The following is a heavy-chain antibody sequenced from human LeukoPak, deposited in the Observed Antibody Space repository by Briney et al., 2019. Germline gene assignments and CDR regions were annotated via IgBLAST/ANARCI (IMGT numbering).Heavy chain of an antibody. CDR3: AKDTPAYDSSGYYYPYLDY. CDR1: GFTFSSYG. D-gene: IGHD3-22*01. Sequence: GGSLRLSSAASGFTFSSYGMHWVRQAPGKGLQWVTFIRYDGSNKHYADSVKGRFNISRDNSKNTLYLQMNSLRAEDTAVYYCAKDTPAYDSSGYYYPYLDYWGLGTLVTVSS. V-gene: IGHV3-30*02. CDR2: IRYDGSNK. J-gene: IGHJ4*02.